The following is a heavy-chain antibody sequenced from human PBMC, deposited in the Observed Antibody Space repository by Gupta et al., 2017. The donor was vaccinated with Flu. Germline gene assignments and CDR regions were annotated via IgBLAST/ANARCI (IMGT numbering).Heavy chain of an antibody. V-gene: IGHV3-33*01. CDR3: VRDSVYYYDSSDYLDY. J-gene: IGHJ4*02. Sequence: GMHWVRQAPGKGLEWLAVIWYDGSEKYHAESVKGRFTISRDNSRDTLYLQMDNLRAEDTAVYYCVRDSVYYYDSSDYLDYWGQGTLVTVSS. CDR1: G. CDR2: IWYDGSEK. D-gene: IGHD3-22*01.